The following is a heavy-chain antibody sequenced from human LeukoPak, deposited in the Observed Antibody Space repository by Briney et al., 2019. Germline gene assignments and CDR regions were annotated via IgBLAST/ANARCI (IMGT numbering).Heavy chain of an antibody. CDR2: ISSSGSTI. Sequence: AGESLRLSCAASGLTFSSYEMNWVRQAPGKGLEWVSYISSSGSTIYYADSVKGRFTISRDNAKNSLYLQMNSLRAEDTAVYYCSRAFDAFDIWGQGTMVTVSS. J-gene: IGHJ3*02. CDR3: SRAFDAFDI. CDR1: GLTFSSYE. V-gene: IGHV3-48*03.